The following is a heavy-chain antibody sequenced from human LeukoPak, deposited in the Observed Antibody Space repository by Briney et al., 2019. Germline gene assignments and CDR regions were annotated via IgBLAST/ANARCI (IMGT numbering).Heavy chain of an antibody. Sequence: PSETQSLTCAVSGYSIRSVYYWGWIRRPPGKGLEWIGTIDHSGSTYYNPSLRSRVTMSVDTSKNQFSLKLSSVTAADTAFYYCARNGGYGKFDYWGQGTLVTVSS. CDR2: IDHSGST. J-gene: IGHJ4*02. CDR3: ARNGGYGKFDY. D-gene: IGHD1-26*01. CDR1: GYSIRSVYY. V-gene: IGHV4-38-2*01.